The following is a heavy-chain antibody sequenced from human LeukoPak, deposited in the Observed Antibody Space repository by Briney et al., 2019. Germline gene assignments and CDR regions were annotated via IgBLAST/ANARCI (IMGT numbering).Heavy chain of an antibody. Sequence: GGSLRLSCAASGFTFSSYWMSWVRQAPGKGLEWVANIKQDGSEKYYVDSVKGRFTISRDNAKNSLYLQMNSLRAEDTAVYYCAKVGVYDSSGYLGTAYYYYYYMDVWGKGTTVTISS. CDR1: GFTFSSYW. D-gene: IGHD3-22*01. V-gene: IGHV3-7*01. J-gene: IGHJ6*03. CDR3: AKVGVYDSSGYLGTAYYYYYYMDV. CDR2: IKQDGSEK.